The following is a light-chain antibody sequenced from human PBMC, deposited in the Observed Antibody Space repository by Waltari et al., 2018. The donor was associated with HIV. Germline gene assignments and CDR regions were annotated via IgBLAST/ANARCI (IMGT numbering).Light chain of an antibody. CDR3: QSYDNSNWV. CDR2: EDD. CDR1: SGSVASNY. V-gene: IGLV6-57*02. J-gene: IGLJ3*02. Sequence: ILTQPPSVSASPGKTVIISCTGSSGSVASNYVQWYQLRPGNAPRTVIYEDDKRPSGVPARFSGSIDGSSNSSSLILFGLNPDGEGDYHFQSYDNSNWVFGGGTKLTV.